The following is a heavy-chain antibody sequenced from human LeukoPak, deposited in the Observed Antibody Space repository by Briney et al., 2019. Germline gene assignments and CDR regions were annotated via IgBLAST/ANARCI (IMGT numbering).Heavy chain of an antibody. D-gene: IGHD4-17*01. CDR3: AREGEPYMSTGGSDY. Sequence: GGSLRLSCVASRFTFTKYAMIWVRQAPGKGPEWISTINSNGRRTYYADSVKGRFTISRDNAKNTLYLQMNSLRAEDTAVYYCAREGEPYMSTGGSDYWGQGTLVTVSS. CDR1: RFTFTKYA. J-gene: IGHJ4*02. V-gene: IGHV3-23*01. CDR2: INSNGRRT.